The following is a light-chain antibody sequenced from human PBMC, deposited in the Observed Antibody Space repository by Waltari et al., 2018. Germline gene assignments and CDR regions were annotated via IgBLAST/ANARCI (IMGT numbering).Light chain of an antibody. CDR1: SEHSAYA. J-gene: IGLJ2*01. CDR2: LDGGVGH. Sequence: QLAVTQSPSASASLGASAKPTCTLSSEHSAYAIAWHPHQPEKGPRFLMKLDGGVGHTKGDGIPDRFSGFSSGAERYLTISSLQYEDEAAYYCQTWDPDTVVFGGGTKLTV. V-gene: IGLV4-69*01. CDR3: QTWDPDTVV.